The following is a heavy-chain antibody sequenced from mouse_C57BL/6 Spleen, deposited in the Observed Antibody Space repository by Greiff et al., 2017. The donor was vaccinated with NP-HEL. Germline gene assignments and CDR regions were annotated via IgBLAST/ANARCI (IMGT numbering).Heavy chain of an antibody. V-gene: IGHV1-72*01. CDR3: ARSPTGTLYYYAMDY. J-gene: IGHJ4*01. CDR1: GYTFTSYW. Sequence: QVQLKQPGAELVKPGASVKLSCKASGYTFTSYWMHWVKQRPGRGLEWIGRIDPNSGGTKYNEKFKSKATLTVDKPSSTAYMQLSSLTSEDSAVYYCARSPTGTLYYYAMDYWGQGTSVTVSS. D-gene: IGHD4-1*02. CDR2: IDPNSGGT.